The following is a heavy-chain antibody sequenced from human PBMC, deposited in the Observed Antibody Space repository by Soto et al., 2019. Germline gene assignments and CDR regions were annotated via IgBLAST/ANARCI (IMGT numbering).Heavy chain of an antibody. CDR1: GYTFTSYY. CDR3: ARELEAIDY. J-gene: IGHJ4*02. V-gene: IGHV1-46*01. Sequence: ASVKVSCKASGYTFTSYYMHWVRQAPGQGLEWMGIINPSGGSTSYAQKFQGRVTMTRDTSISTAYMELSRLRSDDTAVYYCARELEAIDYWGQGTLVTVSS. D-gene: IGHD3-3*01. CDR2: INPSGGST.